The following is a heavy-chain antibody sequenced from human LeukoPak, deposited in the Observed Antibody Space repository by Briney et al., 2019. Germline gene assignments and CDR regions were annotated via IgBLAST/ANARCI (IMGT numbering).Heavy chain of an antibody. CDR1: GFTFSSYA. CDR3: AKTGYSSSWSSNYYYYYYMDV. CDR2: ISGSGGST. D-gene: IGHD6-13*01. Sequence: GGSLRLSCAASGFTFSSYAMSWVRQAPGKGLEWVSAISGSGGSTYYVDSVKGRFTISRDNSKNTLYLQMNSLRAEDTAVYYCAKTGYSSSWSSNYYYYYYMDVWGKGTTVTVSS. J-gene: IGHJ6*03. V-gene: IGHV3-23*01.